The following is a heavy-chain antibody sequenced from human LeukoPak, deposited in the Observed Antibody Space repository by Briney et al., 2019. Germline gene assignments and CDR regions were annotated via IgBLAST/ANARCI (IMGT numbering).Heavy chain of an antibody. V-gene: IGHV1-3*01. Sequence: GASLKASCKASGYTFTSFAMHWVRQAPGQRLEGLEWFNAGNGNTKYSQKFKGRVTITRDTSASTAYMELSSLRSEDTAVYYCARGDIVVVPAASPYDYWGQGTLVTVSS. CDR3: ARGDIVVVPAASPYDY. D-gene: IGHD2-2*01. CDR2: FNAGNGNT. J-gene: IGHJ4*02. CDR1: GYTFTSFA.